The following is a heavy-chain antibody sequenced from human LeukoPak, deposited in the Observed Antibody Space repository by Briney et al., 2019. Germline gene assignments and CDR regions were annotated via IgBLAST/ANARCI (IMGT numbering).Heavy chain of an antibody. Sequence: SETMSLTCTVSGGSISSSSYYWGWIRQPPGKGLEWIGSIYYSGTTYYTPSLKSRITISIDTPRNQFSLKLSSVTAADTAVYYCARVEVLLWFGELLHSVYYFDYWGQGTLVTVSS. D-gene: IGHD3-10*01. V-gene: IGHV4-39*07. J-gene: IGHJ4*02. CDR2: IYYSGTT. CDR1: GGSISSSSYY. CDR3: ARVEVLLWFGELLHSVYYFDY.